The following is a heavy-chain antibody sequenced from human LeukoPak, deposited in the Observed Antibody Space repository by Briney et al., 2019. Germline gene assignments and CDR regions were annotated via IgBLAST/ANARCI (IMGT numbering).Heavy chain of an antibody. CDR3: ARKLVNDAFDI. CDR2: ISGSGDTV. D-gene: IGHD6-13*01. J-gene: IGHJ3*02. Sequence: GGSLRLSCAASGFIFSDYYMTWIRQSPGKGLEWISYISGSGDTVFYADSVEGRFTISRDNVKNSLYLQMNSLRAEDTAVYYCARKLVNDAFDIWGQGTMVTVSS. CDR1: GFIFSDYY. V-gene: IGHV3-11*04.